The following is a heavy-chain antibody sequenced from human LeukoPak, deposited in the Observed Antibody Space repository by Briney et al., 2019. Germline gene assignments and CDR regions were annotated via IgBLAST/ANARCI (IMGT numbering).Heavy chain of an antibody. D-gene: IGHD6-19*01. CDR3: AKAAGEYSSGWTGYYFDY. J-gene: IGHJ4*02. V-gene: IGHV3-30*02. Sequence: GGSLRLSCAASGFTFSSYGMHWVRQAPGKGLEWVAFIRYDGSNKYYADSVKGRFTISRDNSKNTLYLQMNSLRAGDTAVYYCAKAAGEYSSGWTGYYFDYWGQGTLVTVSS. CDR2: IRYDGSNK. CDR1: GFTFSSYG.